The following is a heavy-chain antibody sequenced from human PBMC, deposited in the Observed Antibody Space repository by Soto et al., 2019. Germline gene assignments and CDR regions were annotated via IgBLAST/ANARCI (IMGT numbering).Heavy chain of an antibody. Sequence: QVQLVQSGAEVKKPESSVRVSCKASGGTFNSYAITWVRQAPGQGLEWMGGTIPMFGTTNYAEKFQGRVTISADEPTNTAYMELSSLISEDTAVYYCPRCGIRYHSIGYYLGIDGMDVWGQGTRVIVSS. J-gene: IGHJ6*02. V-gene: IGHV1-69*12. D-gene: IGHD3-22*01. CDR3: PRCGIRYHSIGYYLGIDGMDV. CDR2: TIPMFGTT. CDR1: GGTFNSYA.